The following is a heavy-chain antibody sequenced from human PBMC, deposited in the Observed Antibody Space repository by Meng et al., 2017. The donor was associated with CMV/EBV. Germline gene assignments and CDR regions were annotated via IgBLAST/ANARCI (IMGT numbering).Heavy chain of an antibody. D-gene: IGHD5-18*01. CDR2: IYWDDDK. V-gene: IGHV2-5*02. Sequence: EAGLTRVKTTTTPTLPCSFSGFSLSTSGGGVGWIRQPPGEALEWLALIYWDDDKRYSPSLKSRLTITKDTSKNQVVLTMTNMDPVDTATYYCAHRGSYGYHGYWGQGTLVTVSS. CDR3: AHRGSYGYHGY. J-gene: IGHJ4*02. CDR1: GFSLSTSGGG.